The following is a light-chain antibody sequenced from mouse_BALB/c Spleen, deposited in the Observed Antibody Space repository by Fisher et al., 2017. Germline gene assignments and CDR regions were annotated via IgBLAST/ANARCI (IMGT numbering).Light chain of an antibody. Sequence: IVMTQSPAIMSASPGEKVTITCSASSSVSYMHWYQQKSGTSPKRWIYDTSKLASGVPGRFSGSGSGTSYSLTISSMEAEDAATYYCQQRSSYPPTFGAGTKLELK. CDR1: SSVSY. CDR3: QQRSSYPPT. V-gene: IGKV4-59*01. CDR2: DTS. J-gene: IGKJ5*01.